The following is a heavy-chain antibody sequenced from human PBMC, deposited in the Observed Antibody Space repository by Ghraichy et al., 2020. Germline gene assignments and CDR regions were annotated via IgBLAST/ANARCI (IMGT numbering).Heavy chain of an antibody. CDR3: ARGFYDSRGFDY. CDR1: GFTFSSYS. CDR2: IGSTGRTI. D-gene: IGHD3-22*01. J-gene: IGHJ4*02. V-gene: IGHV3-48*01. Sequence: GGSLRLSCAASGFTFSSYSMNWVRQAPGKGLEWVSYIGSTGRTIYYADSVKGRFTISRDNAKNSLYLQMNSLRAEDTAVFYCARGFYDSRGFDYWGQGTLVTVSS.